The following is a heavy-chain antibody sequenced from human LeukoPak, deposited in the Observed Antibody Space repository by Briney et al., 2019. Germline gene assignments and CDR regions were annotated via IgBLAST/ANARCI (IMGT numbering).Heavy chain of an antibody. CDR2: MNKDGSEK. CDR1: GFILSNHW. Sequence: GSSLRLSCAASGFILSNHWMTWVRQAPGKGPEWVANMNKDGSEKYYVDSVKGRFTISRDTAKNSLYLQMNNPRAEDTALYYCARNNDMDVWGQGTTVIVSS. V-gene: IGHV3-7*03. J-gene: IGHJ6*02. D-gene: IGHD1/OR15-1a*01. CDR3: ARNNDMDV.